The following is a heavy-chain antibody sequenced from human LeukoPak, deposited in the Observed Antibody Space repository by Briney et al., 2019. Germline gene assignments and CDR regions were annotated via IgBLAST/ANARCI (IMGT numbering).Heavy chain of an antibody. CDR1: GGTFSSYA. Sequence: SVKVSCKASGGTFSSYAISWVRQAPGQGLEWMGRIIPILGIANYAQKFQGRVTITADKSTSTAYMELSSLRSEDTAVYYCARFPTYYYDSSGYSGEFDYWGQGTLVTVSS. D-gene: IGHD3-22*01. J-gene: IGHJ4*01. V-gene: IGHV1-69*04. CDR2: IIPILGIA. CDR3: ARFPTYYYDSSGYSGEFDY.